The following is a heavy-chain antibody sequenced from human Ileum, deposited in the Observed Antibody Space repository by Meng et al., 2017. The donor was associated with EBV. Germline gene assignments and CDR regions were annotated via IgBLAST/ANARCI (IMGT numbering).Heavy chain of an antibody. CDR2: ISAYNGNT. CDR3: ARVEVGITSGDY. CDR1: GYTFTNDG. D-gene: IGHD1-26*01. Sequence: VQSGGEVKQPWASVKVSCKASGYTFTNDGITWVRQAPGQGLEWMGWISAYNGNTNYAQTLQGRVTMTTDTSTSTAYMELGSLRSDDTAVYYCARVEVGITSGDYWGQGTLVTVSS. J-gene: IGHJ4*02. V-gene: IGHV1-18*01.